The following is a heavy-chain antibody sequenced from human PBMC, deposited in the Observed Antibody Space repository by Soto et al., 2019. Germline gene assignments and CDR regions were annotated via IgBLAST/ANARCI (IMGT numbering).Heavy chain of an antibody. V-gene: IGHV1-18*01. CDR3: ASCRLSWGTNYYLDL. CDR2: IAVNNGKT. J-gene: IGHJ4*02. Sequence: ASVKVSCKASGYSFTNFGISWVRQAPGQGLEWMGWIAVNNGKTKYEQKVQDRVTMTTDTSTTTVYMELRSLRYDDTAVYYCASCRLSWGTNYYLDLWGQGTLVTVSS. CDR1: GYSFTNFG. D-gene: IGHD1-7*01.